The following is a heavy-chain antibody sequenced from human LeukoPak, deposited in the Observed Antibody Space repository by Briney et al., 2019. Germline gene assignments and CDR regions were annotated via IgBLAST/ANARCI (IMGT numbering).Heavy chain of an antibody. CDR1: GGSISSYY. J-gene: IGHJ4*02. Sequence: PSETLSLTCTVSGGSISSYYWSWIRQPPGRGLEWIGYIYYSGSTNYNPSLKSRVTISVDTSKNQFSLKLSSVTAADTAVYYCARVRGEYYYDSSGYATLFDYWGQGTLVTVSS. CDR2: IYYSGST. CDR3: ARVRGEYYYDSSGYATLFDY. V-gene: IGHV4-59*01. D-gene: IGHD3-22*01.